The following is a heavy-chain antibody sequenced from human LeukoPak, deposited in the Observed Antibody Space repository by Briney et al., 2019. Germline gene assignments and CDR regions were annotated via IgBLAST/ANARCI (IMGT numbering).Heavy chain of an antibody. CDR2: IYYSGGA. Sequence: SETLSLTCTVSGGSISSYYWSWIRQPPGKGLEWIGYIYYSGGAEYNPSLKSRVTISVDTSKNQFSLRLSSVTAADTAVYYRARSRPVLRFLEWLSDGFDIWGQGTMVTVSS. D-gene: IGHD3-3*01. J-gene: IGHJ3*02. V-gene: IGHV4-59*01. CDR1: GGSISSYY. CDR3: ARSRPVLRFLEWLSDGFDI.